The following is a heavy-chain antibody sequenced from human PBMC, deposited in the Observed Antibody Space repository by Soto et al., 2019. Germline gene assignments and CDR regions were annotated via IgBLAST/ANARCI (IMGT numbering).Heavy chain of an antibody. CDR2: ISYDGSNE. CDR3: ARSRGRYCSSASCPPHMDV. CDR1: GIIFSTYD. Sequence: GSLRLSCEVSGIIFSTYDMHWVRQAPGKGLEWVAIISYDGSNEYYADSVKGRFTISRDNSKNTLDLLMSSLGAEDTAVYYCARSRGRYCSSASCPPHMDVWGQGTTVTVSS. J-gene: IGHJ6*02. V-gene: IGHV3-30*03. D-gene: IGHD2-2*01.